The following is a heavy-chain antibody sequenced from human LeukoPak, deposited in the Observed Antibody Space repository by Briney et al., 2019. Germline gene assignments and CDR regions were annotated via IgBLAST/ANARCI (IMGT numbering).Heavy chain of an antibody. J-gene: IGHJ4*02. D-gene: IGHD1-26*01. CDR1: GFTFNTSW. CDR3: VRDLGGRSGH. Sequence: GGSLRLSCAASGFTFNTSWMHWVRQVPGKGLVWVSRIRSDGRTSIYADSVKGRFTISRDNAKNILYLQMNSLRAEDTAVYYCVRDLGGRSGHWGQGTLVTVSS. V-gene: IGHV3-74*01. CDR2: IRSDGRTS.